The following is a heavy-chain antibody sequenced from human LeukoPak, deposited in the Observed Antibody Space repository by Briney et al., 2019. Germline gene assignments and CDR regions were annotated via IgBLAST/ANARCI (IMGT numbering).Heavy chain of an antibody. CDR2: IWYDGSNK. CDR1: GITFSSFG. V-gene: IGHV3-33*01. Sequence: TGTSLRLSCAASGITFSSFGMHWVRQAPGKGLEWVAFIWYDGSNKYYADSVKGRFTISRDNSKNTLYLQMNSLRVEDTAVYYCARDGTQTADPFDPWGQGTLVTVSS. CDR3: ARDGTQTADPFDP. D-gene: IGHD1/OR15-1a*01. J-gene: IGHJ5*02.